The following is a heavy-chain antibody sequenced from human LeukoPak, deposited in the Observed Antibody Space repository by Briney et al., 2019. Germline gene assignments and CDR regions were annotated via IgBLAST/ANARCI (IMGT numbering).Heavy chain of an antibody. Sequence: ASVKVSCKASGYTLTSYGISWVRQAPGQGLEWMGWISAYNGNTNYAQKLQGRVTMTTDTSTSTAYMELRSLRSDDTAVYYCARGLPTIEYSRPYNWFDPWGQGTLVTVSS. J-gene: IGHJ5*02. D-gene: IGHD6-6*01. CDR1: GYTLTSYG. V-gene: IGHV1-18*01. CDR3: ARGLPTIEYSRPYNWFDP. CDR2: ISAYNGNT.